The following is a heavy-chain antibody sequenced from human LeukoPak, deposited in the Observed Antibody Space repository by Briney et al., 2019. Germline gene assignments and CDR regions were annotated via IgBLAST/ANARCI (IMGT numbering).Heavy chain of an antibody. V-gene: IGHV3-21*01. CDR1: GFTFRSYS. CDR2: ISSSSSYI. CDR3: ARVQDSSSWYSTANFDY. D-gene: IGHD6-13*01. J-gene: IGHJ4*02. Sequence: GGSLRLSCAASGFTFRSYSMNWVRQAPGKGLEWVSSISSSSSYIYYADSVKGRFTISRDNAKSSLYLQMNSLRAEDTAVYYCARVQDSSSWYSTANFDYWGQGTLVTVSS.